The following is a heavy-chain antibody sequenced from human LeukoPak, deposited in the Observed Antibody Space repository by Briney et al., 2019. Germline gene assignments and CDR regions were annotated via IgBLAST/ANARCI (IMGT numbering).Heavy chain of an antibody. CDR3: AKDVAAAGPFDY. CDR2: INSDGSST. D-gene: IGHD6-13*01. CDR1: GFTFSSYW. Sequence: PGGSLRLSCAASGFTFSSYWMHWVRQAPGKGLVWVSRINSDGSSTSYADSVKGRFTISRDNAKNTLYLQMNSLRAEDTAVYYCAKDVAAAGPFDYWGQGTLVTVSS. J-gene: IGHJ4*02. V-gene: IGHV3-74*01.